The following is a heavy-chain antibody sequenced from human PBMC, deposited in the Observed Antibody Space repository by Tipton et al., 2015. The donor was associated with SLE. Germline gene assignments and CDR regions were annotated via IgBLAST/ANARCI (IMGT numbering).Heavy chain of an antibody. J-gene: IGHJ5*02. D-gene: IGHD6-13*01. CDR2: ITYSGTS. V-gene: IGHV4-39*07. Sequence: TLSLTCSVSGDSISSSSYFWAWIRQPPGKGLEWIGSITYSGTSYSNPSLKSRVTISTDTSKNEIYLKLTSVTATDTAVYFCARDPYDSTWRNGWFDPWGQGTLVTVSS. CDR1: GDSISSSSYF. CDR3: ARDPYDSTWRNGWFDP.